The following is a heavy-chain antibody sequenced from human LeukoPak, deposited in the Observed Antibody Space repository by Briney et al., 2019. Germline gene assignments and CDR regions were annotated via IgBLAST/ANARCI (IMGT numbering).Heavy chain of an antibody. J-gene: IGHJ4*02. D-gene: IGHD5-12*01. Sequence: SVKVSCKASGGTFSSYAISWVRQAPGQGLGWMGGIIPIFGTANYAQKFQGRVTITADESTSTAYMELSSLRSEDTAVYYCASLGGATAFLHYFDYWGQGTLVTVSS. CDR2: IIPIFGTA. V-gene: IGHV1-69*13. CDR1: GGTFSSYA. CDR3: ASLGGATAFLHYFDY.